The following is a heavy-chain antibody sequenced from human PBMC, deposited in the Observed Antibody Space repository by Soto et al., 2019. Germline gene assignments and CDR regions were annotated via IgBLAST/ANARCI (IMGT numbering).Heavy chain of an antibody. J-gene: IGHJ4*02. Sequence: EVQLLESGGGLVQPGGSLRLSCAASGFTFSSYARSWVRQAPGKGLEWVSAISGSGGSAYYADSVKGRFTISRDNSKNTLYLQLNSLRAEDTAVYYCAKEQHEYSSSSAPFDYWGQGTLVTVSS. D-gene: IGHD6-6*01. CDR3: AKEQHEYSSSSAPFDY. V-gene: IGHV3-23*01. CDR1: GFTFSSYA. CDR2: ISGSGGSA.